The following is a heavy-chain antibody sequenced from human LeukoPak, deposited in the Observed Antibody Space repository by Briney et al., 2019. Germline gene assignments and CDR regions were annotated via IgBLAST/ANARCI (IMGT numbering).Heavy chain of an antibody. CDR3: AKRIAPAGVFDY. CDR1: GGSISSGDYY. V-gene: IGHV4-30-4*01. D-gene: IGHD6-13*01. J-gene: IGHJ4*02. Sequence: SETLSLTCTVSGGSISSGDYYWGWIRQPPGKGLGWIGYIYYSGSTYYSPSLESRVTISLDTSKNQFSLRLSSVTAADTAVYYCAKRIAPAGVFDYWGQGTLVTVSS. CDR2: IYYSGST.